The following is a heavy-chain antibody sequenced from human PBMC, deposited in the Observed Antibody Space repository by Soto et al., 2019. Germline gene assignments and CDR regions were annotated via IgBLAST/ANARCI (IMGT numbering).Heavy chain of an antibody. CDR3: ARDRYSSSTLFDY. V-gene: IGHV3-30-3*01. CDR1: GFTLTNYA. Sequence: PGGSLRLSCAASGFTLTNYAMHWVRQAPGKGLEWLAVISDDGDNKYYADSVKGRFTISRDNSNKTLYLQMNSLRPEDTAVYYCARDRYSSSTLFDYWGQGTLVTVSS. J-gene: IGHJ4*02. D-gene: IGHD6-6*01. CDR2: ISDDGDNK.